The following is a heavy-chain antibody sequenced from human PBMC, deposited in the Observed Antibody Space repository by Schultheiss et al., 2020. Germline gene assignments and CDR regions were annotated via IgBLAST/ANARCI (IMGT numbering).Heavy chain of an antibody. CDR2: IYSSGST. CDR3: ARGENKRYYYYGMDV. CDR1: GDSISGYY. J-gene: IGHJ6*02. Sequence: SETLSLTCIVSGDSISGYYWSWIRQPPGKKPEWIGNIYSSGSTSYNPSLKSRVTISVDTSKNQFSLKLSSVTAADTAVYYCARGENKRYYYYGMDVWGQGTTVTVSS. V-gene: IGHV4-59*01.